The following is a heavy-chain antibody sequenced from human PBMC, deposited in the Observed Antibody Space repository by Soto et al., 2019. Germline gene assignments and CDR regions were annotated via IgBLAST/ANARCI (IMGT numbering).Heavy chain of an antibody. Sequence: GGSLRLSCAASGFTFNNYNMNWVRQAPGKGLEWVSSISTTGAYIQYADSVKGRFTISRDNAKNSLYLQMNSLRAEDTAVYYCARDSSSWSIWFDPWGQVTLVTV. J-gene: IGHJ5*02. CDR1: GFTFNNYN. D-gene: IGHD6-13*01. CDR3: ARDSSSWSIWFDP. CDR2: ISTTGAYI. V-gene: IGHV3-21*01.